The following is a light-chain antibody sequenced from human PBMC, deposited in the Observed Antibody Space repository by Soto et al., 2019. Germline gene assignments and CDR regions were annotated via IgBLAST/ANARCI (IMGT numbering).Light chain of an antibody. CDR3: QQLNSYPLT. V-gene: IGKV1-9*01. J-gene: IGKJ3*01. Sequence: DIQLTQSPSFLSASVGDRLTITCRASQGISTYLAWYQQKPGKAPEVLIYAASTLQSGVPSRFSGSGSGTEFTLTISSLQPEDFASYYSQQLNSYPLTFGPGTKVDFK. CDR2: AAS. CDR1: QGISTY.